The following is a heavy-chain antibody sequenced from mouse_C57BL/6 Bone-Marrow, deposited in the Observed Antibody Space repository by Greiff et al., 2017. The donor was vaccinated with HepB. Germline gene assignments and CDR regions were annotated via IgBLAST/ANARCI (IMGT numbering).Heavy chain of an antibody. J-gene: IGHJ2*01. CDR2: INPNNGGT. D-gene: IGHD2-2*01. CDR3: ARKGTAIYYGYDEVYYFDY. CDR1: GYTFTDYY. Sequence: EVQLQQSGPELVKPGASVKISCKASGYTFTDYYMNWVKQSHGKSLEWIGDINPNNGGTSYNQKFKGKATLTVDKSSSTAYMELRSLTSEDSAVYYCARKGTAIYYGYDEVYYFDYWGQGTTLTVSS. V-gene: IGHV1-26*01.